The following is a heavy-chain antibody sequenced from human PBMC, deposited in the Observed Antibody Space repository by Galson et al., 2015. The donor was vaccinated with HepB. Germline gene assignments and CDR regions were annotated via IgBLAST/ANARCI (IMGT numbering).Heavy chain of an antibody. D-gene: IGHD6-19*01. J-gene: IGHJ4*02. Sequence: SLRLSCAASGFTFSGSAIHWVRQASGKGPEWVGRIRSKTTNYATSYVPSLKGRFTISRDDSKNLAYLHIKSLNTEDTAVYYCTRLGDFSGYSSRWGQGTLVTVSA. CDR3: TRLGDFSGYSSR. CDR2: IRSKTTNYAT. CDR1: GFTFSGSA. V-gene: IGHV3-73*01.